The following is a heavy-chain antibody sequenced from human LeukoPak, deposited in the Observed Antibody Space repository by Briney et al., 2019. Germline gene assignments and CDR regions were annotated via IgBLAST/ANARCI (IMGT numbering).Heavy chain of an antibody. Sequence: SETLSLTCTVSGGSISSSSYYWGWIRQPPGKGLEWIGSIYYSGSTYYNPSLKSRVTISVDTSKNQFSLKLSSVTAADTAVYYCATEGDGYSLPYAFDIWGQGTMVTVSS. D-gene: IGHD5-24*01. CDR2: IYYSGST. J-gene: IGHJ3*02. CDR3: ATEGDGYSLPYAFDI. V-gene: IGHV4-39*07. CDR1: GGSISSSSYY.